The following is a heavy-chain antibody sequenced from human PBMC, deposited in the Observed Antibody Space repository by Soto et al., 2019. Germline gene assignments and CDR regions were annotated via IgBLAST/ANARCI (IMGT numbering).Heavy chain of an antibody. D-gene: IGHD1-26*01. V-gene: IGHV3-23*01. CDR1: GFTFSSYA. CDR3: AKDHRRGGATQFYFDY. CDR2: ISGSGGST. Sequence: EVQLLESGGGLVQPGGSLRLSCAASGFTFSSYAMSWVRQAPGKGLEWVSAISGSGGSTYYADSVKGRFTISRDNSKNQLYLQMNSLRAEDTAVYYCAKDHRRGGATQFYFDYWGQGTLVTVSS. J-gene: IGHJ4*02.